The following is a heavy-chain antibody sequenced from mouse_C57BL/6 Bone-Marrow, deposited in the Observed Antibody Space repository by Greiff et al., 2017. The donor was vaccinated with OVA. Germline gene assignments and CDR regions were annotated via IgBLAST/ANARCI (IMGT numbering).Heavy chain of an antibody. CDR1: GFTFSSYA. CDR2: ISAGGSYT. Sequence: EVHLVESGGGLVKPGGSLKLSCAASGFTFSSYAMSWVRQTPKKRLEWVATISAGGSYTYYPHNVKGRFTISRDNAKNNLYLQMSHLKSEDTAVYYCARICDGCYYFDYWGQGTTLTVSS. J-gene: IGHJ2*01. CDR3: ARICDGCYYFDY. V-gene: IGHV5-4*01. D-gene: IGHD2-3*01.